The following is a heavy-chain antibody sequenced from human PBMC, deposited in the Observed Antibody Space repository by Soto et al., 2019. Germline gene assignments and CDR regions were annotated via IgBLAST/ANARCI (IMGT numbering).Heavy chain of an antibody. J-gene: IGHJ4*02. Sequence: QVQLVQSGAEEKKPGASVKVSCKASGYTFTSYAMHWVLQAPGQRLEWMGWINAGNGNTKYSQKFQGRVTINRDTSASTAYMELSSLRSEDTAVYYCARSIVVVTALDYWGQGTLVTVSS. D-gene: IGHD2-21*02. V-gene: IGHV1-3*05. CDR3: ARSIVVVTALDY. CDR2: INAGNGNT. CDR1: GYTFTSYA.